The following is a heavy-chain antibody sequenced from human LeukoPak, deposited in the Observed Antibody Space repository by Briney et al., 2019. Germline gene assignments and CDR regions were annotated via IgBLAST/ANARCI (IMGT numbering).Heavy chain of an antibody. D-gene: IGHD4-11*01. CDR2: ISGSGSNT. CDR1: GFTFSSYG. Sequence: GGSLRLSCAASGFTFSSYGMHWVRQAPGKGLEWVSGISGSGSNTYYADSVKGRFTISRDNSKNTLYLQMNSLRAEDAAVYYCANEYSKGDVWGQGTMVTVSS. CDR3: ANEYSKGDV. V-gene: IGHV3-23*01. J-gene: IGHJ3*01.